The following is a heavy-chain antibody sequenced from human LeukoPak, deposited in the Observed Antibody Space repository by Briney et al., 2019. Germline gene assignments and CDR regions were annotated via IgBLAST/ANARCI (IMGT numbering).Heavy chain of an antibody. Sequence: PGGSLRLSCAASGFTFSTYSMNWVRQAPGKGLEWVSFISSTSSYIYYADSVKGRFTISRDNAKNSLYLQMNSLRAEDTAVYYCAREGRGGSGSPEDHWGQGTLVTVSS. CDR1: GFTFSTYS. J-gene: IGHJ4*02. D-gene: IGHD3-10*01. CDR3: AREGRGGSGSPEDH. V-gene: IGHV3-21*01. CDR2: ISSTSSYI.